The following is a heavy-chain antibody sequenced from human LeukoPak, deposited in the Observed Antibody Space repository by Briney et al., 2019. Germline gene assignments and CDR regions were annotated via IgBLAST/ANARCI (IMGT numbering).Heavy chain of an antibody. CDR1: GGSISSYY. Sequence: SETLSLTCTVSGGSISSYYWSWIRQPAGKGLEWIGRIYTSGSTNYNPSLKSRVTMSVDTSKNQFSLKLSSVTAADTAVYYCAREVGGYYDILTGCYTAGQYYFDYWGQGTLVTVSS. CDR3: AREVGGYYDILTGCYTAGQYYFDY. CDR2: IYTSGST. V-gene: IGHV4-4*07. J-gene: IGHJ4*02. D-gene: IGHD3-9*01.